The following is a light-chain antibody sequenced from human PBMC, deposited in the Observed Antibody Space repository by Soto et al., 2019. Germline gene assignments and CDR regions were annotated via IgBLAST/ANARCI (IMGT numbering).Light chain of an antibody. Sequence: EIVMTQSPATLSVSPGERATLSCRASQSVSSNLVWYQQKPGQAPRLLIYGASTRATGIPARFSGSGSGTEFTLTISSLQSEDFAVYYCQQYNNRPRTFGQGTKV. CDR1: QSVSSN. CDR2: GAS. J-gene: IGKJ1*01. CDR3: QQYNNRPRT. V-gene: IGKV3-15*01.